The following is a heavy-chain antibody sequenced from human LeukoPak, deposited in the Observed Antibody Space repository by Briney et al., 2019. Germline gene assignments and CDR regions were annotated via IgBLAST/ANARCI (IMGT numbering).Heavy chain of an antibody. V-gene: IGHV3-74*01. CDR3: ARAYCSTTSCYSELFDP. J-gene: IGHJ5*02. D-gene: IGHD2-2*01. CDR2: INSDGNTT. Sequence: GSLRLSFSASGFTFNSYAMSWVRQAPGTGLVWASRINSDGNTTSYADSVKGRFTISRDNAKSTLYLQMNSLRAEDTAVYYCARAYCSTTSCYSELFDPWGQGTLVTVSS. CDR1: GFTFNSYA.